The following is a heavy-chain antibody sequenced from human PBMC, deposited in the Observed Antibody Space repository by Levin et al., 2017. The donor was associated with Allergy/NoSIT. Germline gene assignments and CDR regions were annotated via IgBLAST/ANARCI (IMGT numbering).Heavy chain of an antibody. V-gene: IGHV5-51*01. Sequence: GESLKISCKGSGYIFSNYWIAWVRQMPGKGLEWMGIIYPGDSDTRYTPSFQGQVTISADKSISTAYLQWGSLRASDTAIYYCARRYYVSGTFYMDYWGHGTLVTVSS. CDR1: GYIFSNYW. J-gene: IGHJ4*01. CDR2: IYPGDSDT. D-gene: IGHD3-10*01. CDR3: ARRYYVSGTFYMDY.